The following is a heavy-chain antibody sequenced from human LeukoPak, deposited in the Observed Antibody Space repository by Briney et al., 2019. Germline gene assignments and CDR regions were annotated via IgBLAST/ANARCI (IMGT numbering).Heavy chain of an antibody. D-gene: IGHD5-24*01. CDR2: ISWNSGSI. CDR1: GFTFDDYA. J-gene: IGHJ4*02. V-gene: IGHV3-9*01. CDR3: ARDSRRLQPNFDY. Sequence: GGSLRLSCAASGFTFDDYAMHWVRQAPGKGLEWVSGISWNSGSIGYADSVKGRFTISRDNAKNSLYLQMNSLRAEDTAVYYCARDSRRLQPNFDYWGQGTLVTVSS.